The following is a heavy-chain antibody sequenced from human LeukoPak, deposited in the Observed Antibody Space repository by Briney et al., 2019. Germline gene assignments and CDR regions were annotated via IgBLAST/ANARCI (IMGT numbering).Heavy chain of an antibody. CDR2: IHDSGST. CDR1: GDSISSSSYY. Sequence: NASETLSLTCTVSGDSISSSSYYWGWIRQPPGKGLEWIGSIHDSGSTYYNPSLRSRVTISADTSKNQISLKLSSMTAADTAVYYCARDLLVGSFVRYFQYWGQGTLVIVSS. CDR3: ARDLLVGSFVRYFQY. D-gene: IGHD6-13*01. J-gene: IGHJ1*01. V-gene: IGHV4-39*07.